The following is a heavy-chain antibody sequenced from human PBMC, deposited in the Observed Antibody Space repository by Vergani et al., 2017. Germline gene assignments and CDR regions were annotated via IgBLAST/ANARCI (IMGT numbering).Heavy chain of an antibody. CDR3: AHSSLFGVVIMSEFDY. V-gene: IGHV2-5*01. Sequence: QVTLKESGPVLVKPTETLTLTCTFSGFSLSTSGVGVGWIRQPPGKALEWLALIYWNDDKRYSPSLKSRLTITKDTSKNQVVLTMTNMDPVDTATYYCAHSSLFGVVIMSEFDYWGQGTLVTVSS. J-gene: IGHJ4*02. CDR2: IYWNDDK. D-gene: IGHD3-3*01. CDR1: GFSLSTSGVG.